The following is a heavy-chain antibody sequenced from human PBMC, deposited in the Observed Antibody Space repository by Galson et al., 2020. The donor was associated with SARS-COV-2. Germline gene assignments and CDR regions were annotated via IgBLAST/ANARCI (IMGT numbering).Heavy chain of an antibody. J-gene: IGHJ4*02. Sequence: SETLSLTCAVSGYSITSGYHWGWIRQPPGKGLEWLGVIYHSGSTYYNPSLKSRVTISVDTSKNQFSLKLNSVTAADTAVYYCARFREGSGYHDFWGQGTLVTVSS. CDR2: IYHSGST. CDR1: GYSITSGYH. V-gene: IGHV4-38-2*01. CDR3: ARFREGSGYHDF. D-gene: IGHD6-25*01.